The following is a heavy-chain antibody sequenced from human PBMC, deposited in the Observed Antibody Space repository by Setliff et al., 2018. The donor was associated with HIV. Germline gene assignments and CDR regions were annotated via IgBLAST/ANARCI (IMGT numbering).Heavy chain of an antibody. CDR1: GFTFSSYS. V-gene: IGHV3-74*03. Sequence: PGGSLRLSCAASGFTFSSYSMNWVRQAPGKGLEWVSRINSDGTSTTYADSVKGRFTISRDNAKNTLYLQMNSLRAEDTAVYYCASSGSGSYDSSGYFVVLWGQGTLVTVSS. CDR3: ASSGSGSYDSSGYFVVL. D-gene: IGHD3-22*01. J-gene: IGHJ4*02. CDR2: INSDGTST.